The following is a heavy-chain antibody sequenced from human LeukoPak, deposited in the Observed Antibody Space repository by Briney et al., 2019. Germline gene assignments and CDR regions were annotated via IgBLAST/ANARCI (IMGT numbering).Heavy chain of an antibody. D-gene: IGHD5-12*01. CDR1: GGSINSHY. Sequence: ASETLSLTCTVSGGSINSHYWSWIRQPAGKGLEWIGRIYSSGSTNHNPSLKSRVTMSVDTSKNQISLKLSSVTAADTAVYYCARDRGAYDYWGQGTLVTVSS. V-gene: IGHV4-4*07. J-gene: IGHJ4*02. CDR3: ARDRGAYDY. CDR2: IYSSGST.